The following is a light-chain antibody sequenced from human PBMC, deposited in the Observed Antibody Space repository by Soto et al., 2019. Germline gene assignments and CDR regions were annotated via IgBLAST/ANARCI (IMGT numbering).Light chain of an antibody. CDR1: QSLVYRDGKTY. J-gene: IGKJ1*01. CDR3: MQSTPWPPT. Sequence: DVVMTQSPLSLPVTLGQPASISCRASQSLVYRDGKTYLNWFQHRPGHSPRRLIYQVSNRDSGVPDRFSGSGSGTDFTLKISRVEAEDVGIYYCMQSTPWPPTFGQGTKVEIK. V-gene: IGKV2-30*01. CDR2: QVS.